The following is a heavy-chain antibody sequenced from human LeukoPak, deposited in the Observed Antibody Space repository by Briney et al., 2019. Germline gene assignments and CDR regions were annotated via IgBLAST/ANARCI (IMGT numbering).Heavy chain of an antibody. CDR2: IKQDGSET. CDR3: ARISRYGLDY. J-gene: IGHJ4*02. V-gene: IGHV3-7*04. D-gene: IGHD3-16*01. CDR1: GITLSTYW. Sequence: GGSLRLSCAGSGITLSTYWMNWVRQAPGKGLEWVAIIKQDGSETYYVDSVKGRFTISRDNAKNSLYLQMNSLRPKDTAVYYCARISRYGLDYWGQGTLVTVSS.